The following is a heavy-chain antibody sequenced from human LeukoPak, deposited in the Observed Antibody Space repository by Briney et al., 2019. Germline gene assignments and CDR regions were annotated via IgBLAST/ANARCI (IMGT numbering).Heavy chain of an antibody. CDR1: GGSISSYY. Sequence: SETLSLTCTVSGGSISSYYWSWIRQPPGKGLEWIGYIYYSGSTNCNPSLKSRVTISVDTPKNQFSLKLSSVTAADTAVYYCARSGYSNCDYWGQGTLVTVSS. CDR2: IYYSGST. CDR3: ARSGYSNCDY. D-gene: IGHD4-11*01. J-gene: IGHJ4*02. V-gene: IGHV4-59*08.